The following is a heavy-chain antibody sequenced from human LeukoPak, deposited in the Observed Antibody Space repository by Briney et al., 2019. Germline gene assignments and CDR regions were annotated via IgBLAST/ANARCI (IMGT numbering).Heavy chain of an antibody. Sequence: GGSLRLSCAASGNYWMHWVRQAPGKGLVWVSHINSDVSWTSYADSVKGRFTISKDNAKNTVYLQMNNLRAEDTAVYYCVSFYEAYWGRGTLVTVSS. CDR2: INSDVSWT. J-gene: IGHJ4*02. CDR3: VSFYEAY. CDR1: GNYW. D-gene: IGHD2/OR15-2a*01. V-gene: IGHV3-74*01.